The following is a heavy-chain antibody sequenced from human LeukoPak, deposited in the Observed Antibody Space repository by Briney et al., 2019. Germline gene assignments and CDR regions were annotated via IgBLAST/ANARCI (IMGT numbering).Heavy chain of an antibody. J-gene: IGHJ6*03. D-gene: IGHD6-13*01. CDR3: ARVYSSLYYYYMDV. Sequence: APVKVSCKASGYTFTGYYMHWVRQAPGQGLEWMGWINPNSGGTNYAQKFQGRVTMTRDTSISTAYMELSRLRSDDTAVYYCARVYSSLYYYYMDVWGKGTTVTVSS. CDR1: GYTFTGYY. CDR2: INPNSGGT. V-gene: IGHV1-2*02.